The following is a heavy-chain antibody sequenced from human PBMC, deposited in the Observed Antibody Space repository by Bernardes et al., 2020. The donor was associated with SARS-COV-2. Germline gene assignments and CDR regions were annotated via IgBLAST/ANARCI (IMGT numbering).Heavy chain of an antibody. J-gene: IGHJ4*02. V-gene: IGHV1-18*01. Sequence: ASVKVSCKASGYTFTKNGISWVRQAPGQGLEWMGWISVYNGNTNYAQKFQGRVTMTRDTSISTAYMELSRLRSDDTAVYYCARDPSLSIAAHPDYWGQGTLVTVSS. CDR3: ARDPSLSIAAHPDY. CDR1: GYTFTKNG. CDR2: ISVYNGNT. D-gene: IGHD6-6*01.